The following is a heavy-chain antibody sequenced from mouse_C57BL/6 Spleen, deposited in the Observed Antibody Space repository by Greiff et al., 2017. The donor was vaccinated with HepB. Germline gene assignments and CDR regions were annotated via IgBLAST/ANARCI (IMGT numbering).Heavy chain of an antibody. D-gene: IGHD1-1*02. CDR2: IDPENGDT. CDR3: TTPITLGY. Sequence: VHVKQSGAELVRPGASVKLSCTASGFNIKDDYMHWVKQRPEQGLEWIGWIDPENGDTEYASKFQGKATITADTSSNTAYLQLSSLTSEDTAVYYCTTPITLGYWGQGTTLTVSS. CDR1: GFNIKDDY. J-gene: IGHJ2*01. V-gene: IGHV14-4*01.